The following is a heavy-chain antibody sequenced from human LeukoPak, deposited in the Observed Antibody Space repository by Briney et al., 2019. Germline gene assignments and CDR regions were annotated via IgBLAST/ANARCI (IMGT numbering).Heavy chain of an antibody. CDR1: GYTFTNYG. J-gene: IGHJ5*02. Sequence: ASVKVSCKASGYTFTNYGINWVRQAPGQGLEWMGWISGYNGNTNYAQKVQGRVTMTTDTSTSTAYMELRSLRSDDTAVYYCARGGYDLNGENGFDPWGQGTLVIVSS. CDR2: ISGYNGNT. CDR3: ARGGYDLNGENGFDP. V-gene: IGHV1-18*01. D-gene: IGHD5-12*01.